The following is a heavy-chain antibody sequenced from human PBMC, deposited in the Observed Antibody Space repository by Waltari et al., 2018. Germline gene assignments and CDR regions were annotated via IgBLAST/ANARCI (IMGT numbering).Heavy chain of an antibody. V-gene: IGHV1-69-2*01. CDR3: SRSGSDDWFDP. D-gene: IGHD2-15*01. J-gene: IGHJ5*02. CDR2: VGPKDGET. CDR1: GYTFTGYY. Sequence: EVQLLQSGAEVKKPGATVKISCKSSGYTFTGYYLHWVKQTPGKGLEWMGRVGPKDGETIYAEKFQDRVTISADTSTDTVYMIMNGLRFDDTALYFCSRSGSDDWFDPWGRGTPVTVVS.